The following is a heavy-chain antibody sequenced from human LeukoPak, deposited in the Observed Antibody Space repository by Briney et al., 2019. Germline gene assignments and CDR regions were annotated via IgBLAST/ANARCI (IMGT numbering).Heavy chain of an antibody. CDR2: IRYDGSNK. D-gene: IGHD1-1*01. V-gene: IGHV3-30*02. Sequence: GGSLRLSCGASGFTFSTYGMHWVRQAPGKGLEGVAFIRYDGSNKYYADSVKGRFTISRDNSKNTLYLQMNSLRAEDTAVYFCAKDKDPWKSTSISDFDYWGQGTLVTVSS. CDR1: GFTFSTYG. CDR3: AKDKDPWKSTSISDFDY. J-gene: IGHJ4*02.